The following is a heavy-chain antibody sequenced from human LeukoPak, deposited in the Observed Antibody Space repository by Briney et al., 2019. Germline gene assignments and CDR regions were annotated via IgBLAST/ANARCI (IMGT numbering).Heavy chain of an antibody. V-gene: IGHV3-23*01. J-gene: IGHJ4*02. Sequence: GGSLRLSCAASGFTFSSYAMSWVRQAPEKGLEWVSTILGSSGGTYYADSVKGRFTISRDDSKNTLYLQMNSLRAEDTAVYYCVKDLGRYRNNCFDYWGQGTLVTVSS. CDR1: GFTFSSYA. CDR3: VKDLGRYRNNCFDY. CDR2: ILGSSGGT. D-gene: IGHD1-26*01.